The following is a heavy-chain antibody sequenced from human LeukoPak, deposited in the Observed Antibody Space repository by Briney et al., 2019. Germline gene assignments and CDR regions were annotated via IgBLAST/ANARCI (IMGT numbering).Heavy chain of an antibody. CDR2: IIPIFGTA. V-gene: IGHV1-69*05. J-gene: IGHJ4*02. Sequence: SVKVSCKASGGTFSSYAISWVRQAPGQGLEWMGGIIPIFGTANYAQKFQGRVIMTRGTSTSTVYMELSSLRSEDTAVYYCARSGALEPLYYYWGQGTLVTVSS. D-gene: IGHD2-2*02. CDR1: GGTFSSYA. CDR3: ARSGALEPLYYY.